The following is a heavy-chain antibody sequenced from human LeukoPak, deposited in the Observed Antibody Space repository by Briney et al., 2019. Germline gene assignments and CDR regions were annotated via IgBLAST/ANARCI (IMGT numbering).Heavy chain of an antibody. CDR3: ARGGMVIGSGFDP. V-gene: IGHV4-30-2*01. D-gene: IGHD2-21*01. CDR1: GGSISNGGYS. Sequence: PSETLSLTCAVSGGSISNGGYSWSWIRQPPGKGLEWIGYIYHSGGTYYNPSLKSRVTISVDRSKNQFSLKLSSVTAADTAVYYCARGGMVIGSGFDPWGQGTLVTVSS. CDR2: IYHSGGT. J-gene: IGHJ5*02.